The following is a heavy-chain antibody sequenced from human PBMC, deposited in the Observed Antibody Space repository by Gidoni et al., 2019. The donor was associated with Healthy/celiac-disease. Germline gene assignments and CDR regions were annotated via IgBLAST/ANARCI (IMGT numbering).Heavy chain of an antibody. V-gene: IGHV1-69*17. D-gene: IGHD4-4*01. Sequence: QVQLVQSGAEVKKPGSSVQVSCKASGGTFSSYAISWVRQAPGQGLEWMGGIIPIFGIANYAQKFQGRGTITADKSTSTAYMELSSLRSEDTAVYYCASNSNQTYYYYGMDVWGQGTTVTVSS. J-gene: IGHJ6*02. CDR2: IIPIFGIA. CDR1: GGTFSSYA. CDR3: ASNSNQTYYYYGMDV.